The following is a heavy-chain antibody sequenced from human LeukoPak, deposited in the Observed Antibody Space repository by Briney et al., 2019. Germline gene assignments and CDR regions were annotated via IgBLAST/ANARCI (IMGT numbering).Heavy chain of an antibody. CDR3: ARGLYCSGGSCYLY. Sequence: GGSLRLSCAASGFTFSSYSMNWVRQAPGKGLEWVSSISSSSSYIYYADSVKGRFTISRDNAKNSLYLQMNSLRAEDTAVYYCARGLYCSGGSCYLYWGQGTLVTVSS. D-gene: IGHD2-15*01. CDR1: GFTFSSYS. CDR2: ISSSSSYI. J-gene: IGHJ4*02. V-gene: IGHV3-21*01.